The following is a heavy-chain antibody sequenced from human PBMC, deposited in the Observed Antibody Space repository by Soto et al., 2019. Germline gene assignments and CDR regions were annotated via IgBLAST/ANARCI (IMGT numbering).Heavy chain of an antibody. J-gene: IGHJ5*02. CDR3: ARGQPVTFGGVIETAGTATTELGIDP. CDR2: IYYSGST. Sequence: PSETLSLTCPVSGGSISSYYWSWIRPPPGQGLEWIGSIYYSGSTNYNPSLKSRIPISGDTSKNQFSLKLSSVTAADTAVYYCARGQPVTFGGVIETAGTATTELGIDPWGQGTLVTVSS. D-gene: IGHD3-16*02. V-gene: IGHV4-59*12. CDR1: GGSISSYY.